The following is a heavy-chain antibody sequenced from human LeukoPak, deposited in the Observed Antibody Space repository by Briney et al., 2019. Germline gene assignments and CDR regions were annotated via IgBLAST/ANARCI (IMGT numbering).Heavy chain of an antibody. Sequence: ASVKVSCKASGYTFTSYYMHWVRQAPGQGLERMGLINPSGGSTSYAQKFQGRVTMTRDTSTSTVYMELSSLRSEDTAVYYCAREAYCGGDCPNDAFDIWGQGTMVTVSS. CDR1: GYTFTSYY. CDR3: AREAYCGGDCPNDAFDI. D-gene: IGHD2-21*02. J-gene: IGHJ3*02. CDR2: INPSGGST. V-gene: IGHV1-46*01.